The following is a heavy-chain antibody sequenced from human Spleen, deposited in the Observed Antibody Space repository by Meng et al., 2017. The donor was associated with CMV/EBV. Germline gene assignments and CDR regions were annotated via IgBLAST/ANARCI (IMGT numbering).Heavy chain of an antibody. CDR1: GLIFSTHA. V-gene: IGHV3-23*01. J-gene: IGHJ4*02. CDR3: AKVHGYIYGYPDWYLDY. CDR2: ITKSGETT. Sequence: GESLKISCAASGLIFSTHAMTGVRQAPGKGLEWVSGITKSGETTYYADSVKGRITISRDNSKNTLYLQMNSLRAEDTAIYYCAKVHGYIYGYPDWYLDYWGQGTLVTVSS. D-gene: IGHD5-18*01.